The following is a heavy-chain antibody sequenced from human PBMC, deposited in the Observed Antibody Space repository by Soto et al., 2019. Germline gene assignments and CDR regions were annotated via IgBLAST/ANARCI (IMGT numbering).Heavy chain of an antibody. D-gene: IGHD3-10*01. CDR1: GGSFSGYY. CDR3: ARDGIGYYAQKYYFDY. J-gene: IGHJ4*02. CDR2: INHSGST. Sequence: QVQLQQWGAGLLKPSETLSLTCAVYGGSFSGYYWSWIRQPPGKGLEWIGEINHSGSTNYNPSLKSRVTLSVDTSKNQFSLKLSSVTAADTAVYYCARDGIGYYAQKYYFDYWGQGTLVTVSS. V-gene: IGHV4-34*01.